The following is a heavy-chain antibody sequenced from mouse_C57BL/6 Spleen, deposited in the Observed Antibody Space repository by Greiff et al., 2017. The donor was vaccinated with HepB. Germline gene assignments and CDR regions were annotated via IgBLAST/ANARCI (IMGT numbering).Heavy chain of an antibody. CDR2: IDPETGGT. D-gene: IGHD2-13*01. CDR1: GYTFTDYE. Sequence: VKLQESGAELVRPGASVTLSCKASGYTFTDYEMHWVKQTPVHGLEWIGAIDPETGGTAYNQKFKGKAILTADKSSSTAYMELRSLTSEDSAVYYCTRKLDYSWGQGTLVTVSA. J-gene: IGHJ3*01. CDR3: TRKLDYS. V-gene: IGHV1-15*01.